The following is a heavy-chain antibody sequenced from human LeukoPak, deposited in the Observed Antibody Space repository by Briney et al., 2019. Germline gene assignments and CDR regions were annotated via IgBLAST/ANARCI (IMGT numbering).Heavy chain of an antibody. D-gene: IGHD5-18*01. V-gene: IGHV3-74*01. Sequence: PGGSLRLSCAASGFTFSSYWMHWVRQAPGKGLVWVSRINSDGSSTSYADSVKGRFTISRDNAKNTLYLQMNSLRAEDTAVYYCTRDRIQLWTFDPWGQGTLVTVSS. CDR1: GFTFSSYW. J-gene: IGHJ5*02. CDR3: TRDRIQLWTFDP. CDR2: INSDGSST.